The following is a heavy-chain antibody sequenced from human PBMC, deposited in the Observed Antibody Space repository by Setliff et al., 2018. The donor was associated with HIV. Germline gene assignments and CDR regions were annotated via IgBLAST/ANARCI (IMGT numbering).Heavy chain of an antibody. J-gene: IGHJ5*01. V-gene: IGHV4-34*01. CDR2: INHSGST. CDR1: GGSFNEYY. D-gene: IGHD3-16*01. Sequence: PSETLSLTCAVYGGSFNEYYWNWIRQIPGKGLEWIGEINHSGSTNYNESLKRRRRISVDTSKNQFSLSLNSVTAADTAVYYCARAYRDNVWGSWRQIASWFDSWGQGNLVTVSS. CDR3: ARAYRDNVWGSWRQIASWFDS.